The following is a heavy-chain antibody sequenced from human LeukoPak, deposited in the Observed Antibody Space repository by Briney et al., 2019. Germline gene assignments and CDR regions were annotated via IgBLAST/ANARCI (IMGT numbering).Heavy chain of an antibody. CDR2: ISSSSSTV. D-gene: IGHD3-22*01. Sequence: GGSLRLSCAGYGFTFSSYRMKWVRQAPGKGLEWLSYISSSSSTVYYADSVKGRFTISRDNAKNSLYLQMNSLRAEDTAVYYCASGVGYDSSGYYDYWGQGTLVIVSS. V-gene: IGHV3-48*01. CDR3: ASGVGYDSSGYYDY. CDR1: GFTFSSYR. J-gene: IGHJ4*02.